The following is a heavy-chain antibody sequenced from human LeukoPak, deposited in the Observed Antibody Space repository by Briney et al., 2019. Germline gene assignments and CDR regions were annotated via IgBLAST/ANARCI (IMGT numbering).Heavy chain of an antibody. Sequence: ASVKVSCKASGYTFTSYFMHWVRQAPGQGLEWLGMINPSGSTTTYAQKFQGRVTMTRDTSTSTVYMELSSLRSKDTAVYYCARETSDSWGQGTLVTVSS. J-gene: IGHJ5*01. CDR2: INPSGSTT. D-gene: IGHD1-1*01. CDR1: GYTFTSYF. V-gene: IGHV1-46*01. CDR3: ARETSDS.